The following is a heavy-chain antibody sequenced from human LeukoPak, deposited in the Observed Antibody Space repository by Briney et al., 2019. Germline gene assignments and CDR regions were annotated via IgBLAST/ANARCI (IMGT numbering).Heavy chain of an antibody. CDR3: ARWFRGYRDAFDI. CDR2: IYYSGST. J-gene: IGHJ3*02. Sequence: SETLSLTCTVSGGSISSSSYYWGWIRQPPGQGLEWIGSIYYSGSTYYNPSLKSRVTISVDTSKNQFSLKLTSVTAADTAMYYCARWFRGYRDAFDIWGQGTLVTVSS. D-gene: IGHD5-18*01. CDR1: GGSISSSSYY. V-gene: IGHV4-39*01.